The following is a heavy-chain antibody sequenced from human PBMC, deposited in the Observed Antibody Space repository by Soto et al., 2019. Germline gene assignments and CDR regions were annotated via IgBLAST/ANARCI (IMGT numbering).Heavy chain of an antibody. D-gene: IGHD6-6*01. CDR2: ISPEDGET. V-gene: IGHV1-24*01. Sequence: ASVKVSCKVSGYTLTELSMHWVRQAPGKGLEWMGWISPEDGETIYAQKFQGRVTMTTDTSTSTAYMELRSLRSDDTAVYYCARGPLGVQWFDPWGQGTLVTVSS. CDR1: GYTLTELS. CDR3: ARGPLGVQWFDP. J-gene: IGHJ5*02.